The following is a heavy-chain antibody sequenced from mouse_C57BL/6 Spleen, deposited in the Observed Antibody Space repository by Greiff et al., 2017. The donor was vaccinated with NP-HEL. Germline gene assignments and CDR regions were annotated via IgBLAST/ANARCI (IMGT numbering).Heavy chain of an antibody. Sequence: VQLKESGAELVRPGASVKLSCTASGFNIKDDYMHWVKQRPEQGLEWIGWIDPENGDTEYASKFQGKATITADTSSNTAYLQLSSLTSEDTAVYYCTTGGVVARMDYWGQGTSVTVSS. CDR2: IDPENGDT. D-gene: IGHD1-1*01. V-gene: IGHV14-4*01. CDR1: GFNIKDDY. CDR3: TTGGVVARMDY. J-gene: IGHJ4*01.